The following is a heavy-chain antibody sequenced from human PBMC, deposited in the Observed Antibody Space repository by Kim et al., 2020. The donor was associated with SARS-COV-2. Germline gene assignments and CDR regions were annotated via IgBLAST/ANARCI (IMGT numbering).Heavy chain of an antibody. V-gene: IGHV3-66*01. J-gene: IGHJ1*01. CDR2: IYSGGNT. D-gene: IGHD3-22*01. Sequence: GGSLRLSCAASGYTVTYSYMGWVRHAPGKGLEWVSFIYSGGNTIYADSVKGRLIISRDHSKNTLYLQMNSLRAEDTAVYYCATVVFYYDAGYFKNWGQGTLVIVSS. CDR3: ATVVFYYDAGYFKN. CDR1: GYTVTYSY.